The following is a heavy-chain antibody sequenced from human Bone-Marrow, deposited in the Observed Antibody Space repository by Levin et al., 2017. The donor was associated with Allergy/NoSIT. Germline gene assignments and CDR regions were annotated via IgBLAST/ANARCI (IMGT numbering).Heavy chain of an antibody. V-gene: IGHV3-30*18. J-gene: IGHJ6*02. Sequence: PGGSLRLSCAASGFTFNNYGMHWVRQAPGKGLEWVTVISYDGSNRYYTDSVQGRFTISRDNSKNTVFLQMNSLRVEDTAVYDCAKSVAGTGIYGMDVWGQGTTVTVSS. D-gene: IGHD6-19*01. CDR3: AKSVAGTGIYGMDV. CDR1: GFTFNNYG. CDR2: ISYDGSNR.